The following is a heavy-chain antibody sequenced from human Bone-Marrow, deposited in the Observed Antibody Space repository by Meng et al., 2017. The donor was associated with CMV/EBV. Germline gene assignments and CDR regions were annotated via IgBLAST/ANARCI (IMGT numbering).Heavy chain of an antibody. Sequence: ASVKVSCKPAGYTFISYDINWVRQAPGQGLEWLGWINSLNGDTKYAQKVQGRVSLTTDTNRRTVYMEVRSLTSDDTAVYYCARGEGEYDFDFWGQGTLVTVSS. V-gene: IGHV1-18*01. CDR3: ARGEGEYDFDF. CDR1: GYTFISYD. D-gene: IGHD2-2*01. CDR2: INSLNGDT. J-gene: IGHJ4*02.